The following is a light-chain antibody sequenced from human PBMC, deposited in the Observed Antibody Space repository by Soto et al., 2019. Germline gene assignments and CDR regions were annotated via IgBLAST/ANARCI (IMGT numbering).Light chain of an antibody. CDR1: QSVSSSY. CDR3: QQYGSSPMYT. CDR2: GAS. V-gene: IGKV3-20*01. Sequence: ELVLTQSPGTLSFSPGERATLSCRASQSVSSSYLAWYQQKPGQAPRLLIYGASSRATGIPDRFSGSGSGTDFTLTISRLEPEDFAVYYCQQYGSSPMYTFGQGTKLEIK. J-gene: IGKJ2*01.